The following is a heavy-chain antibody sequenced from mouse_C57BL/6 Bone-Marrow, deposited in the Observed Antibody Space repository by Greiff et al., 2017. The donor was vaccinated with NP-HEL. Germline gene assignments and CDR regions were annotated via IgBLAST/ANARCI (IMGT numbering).Heavy chain of an antibody. V-gene: IGHV6-6*01. CDR3: TAYYSNYVGFAY. J-gene: IGHJ3*01. CDR1: GFTFSDAW. Sequence: EVKVEESGGGLVQPGGSMKLSCAASGFTFSDAWMDWVRQSPEKGLEWVAEIRNKANNHATYYAESVKGRFTISRDDSKSSVYLQMNSLRAEDTGIYYCTAYYSNYVGFAYWGQGTLVTVSA. CDR2: IRNKANNHAT. D-gene: IGHD2-5*01.